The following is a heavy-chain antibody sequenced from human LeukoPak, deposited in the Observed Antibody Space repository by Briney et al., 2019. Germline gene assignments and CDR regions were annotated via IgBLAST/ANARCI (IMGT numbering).Heavy chain of an antibody. Sequence: ASVKVSCKASGYTFTGYYMHWVRQAPGQGLEWMGWINPNSGGTNYAQKFQGRVAMTRDTSISTAYMELSSLRSEDTAVYYCARGESRTQNYYYYGMDVWGQGTTVTVSS. CDR2: INPNSGGT. V-gene: IGHV1-2*02. D-gene: IGHD3-10*01. CDR1: GYTFTGYY. CDR3: ARGESRTQNYYYYGMDV. J-gene: IGHJ6*02.